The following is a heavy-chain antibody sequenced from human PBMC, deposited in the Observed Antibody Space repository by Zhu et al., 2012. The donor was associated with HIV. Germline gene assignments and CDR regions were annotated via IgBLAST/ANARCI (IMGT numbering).Heavy chain of an antibody. CDR2: IYYSGST. J-gene: IGHJ4*02. D-gene: IGHD3-22*01. Sequence: QVQLQESGPGLVKPSETLSLTCTVSGGSISSSSYYWGWIRQPPGKGLEWIGSIYYSGSTYYNPSLKSRVTISVDTSKNQFSLKLSSVTAADTAVYYCARQSDSSGYYYDDYWGQGTLVTVSS. CDR3: ARQSDSSGYYYDDY. CDR1: GGSISSSSYY. V-gene: IGHV4-39*01.